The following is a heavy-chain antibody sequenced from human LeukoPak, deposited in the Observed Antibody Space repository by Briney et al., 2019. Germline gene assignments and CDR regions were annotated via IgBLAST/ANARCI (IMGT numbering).Heavy chain of an antibody. Sequence: GGSLRLSCAASGFTFSSYWMSWVRQAPGKGLEWVANIKQDGSEKYYADSVKGRFTISRDNAKNSLYLQMNSLRAEDTVVYYCAREAAVGVFDYWGQGTLVTVSS. V-gene: IGHV3-7*01. J-gene: IGHJ4*02. CDR1: GFTFSSYW. CDR3: AREAAVGVFDY. CDR2: IKQDGSEK. D-gene: IGHD6-19*01.